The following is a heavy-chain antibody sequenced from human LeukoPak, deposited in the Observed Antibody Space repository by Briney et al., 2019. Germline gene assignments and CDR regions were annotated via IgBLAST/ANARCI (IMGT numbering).Heavy chain of an antibody. CDR2: IYYSGST. V-gene: IGHV4-59*08. J-gene: IGHJ3*02. CDR1: GGSISTYY. Sequence: KPSATLSLTCPFSGGSISTYYWSWIRQPPGKGLERIGYIYYSGSTKYNPSLKSRVTISVDTSKNQFSLKLSSVTAADTAVYYCARPMVRGVNDALDIWGQGTMVTVSS. CDR3: ARPMVRGVNDALDI. D-gene: IGHD3-10*01.